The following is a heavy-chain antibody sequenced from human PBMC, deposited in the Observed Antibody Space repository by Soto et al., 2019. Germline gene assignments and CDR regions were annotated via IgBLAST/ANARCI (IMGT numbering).Heavy chain of an antibody. CDR3: ARGRSRGSGSYPYGMDV. D-gene: IGHD3-10*01. Sequence: SETLSLTCAVSGGSISSGGYSWSWIRQPPGKGLEWIGYIYHSGSTYYNPSLKSRVTISVDRSKNQFSLKLSSVTAADTAVYYCARGRSRGSGSYPYGMDVWAQGTTSTVSS. CDR2: IYHSGST. V-gene: IGHV4-30-2*01. J-gene: IGHJ6*02. CDR1: GGSISSGGYS.